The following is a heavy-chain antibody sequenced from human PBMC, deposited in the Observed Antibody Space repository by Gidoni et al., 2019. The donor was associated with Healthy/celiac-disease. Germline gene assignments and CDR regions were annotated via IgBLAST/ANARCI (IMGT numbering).Heavy chain of an antibody. CDR1: GGSISSSSYY. CDR2: IYYSGST. Sequence: QLQLQASGPGLVKPSETLSLTCTVSGGSISSSSYYWGWIRQPPGKGLEWIGSIYYSGSTYYNPSLKSRVTISVDTSKNQFSLKLSSVTAADTAVYYCARIVWGSYYYYYYYMDVWGKGTTVTVSS. D-gene: IGHD7-27*01. V-gene: IGHV4-39*01. J-gene: IGHJ6*03. CDR3: ARIVWGSYYYYYYYMDV.